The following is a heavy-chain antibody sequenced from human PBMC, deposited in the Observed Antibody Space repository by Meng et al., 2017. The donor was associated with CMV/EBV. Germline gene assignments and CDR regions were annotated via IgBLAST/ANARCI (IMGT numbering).Heavy chain of an antibody. CDR3: ARDTDYYDSSGYPFDY. CDR1: GFTFSSYW. J-gene: IGHJ4*02. V-gene: IGHV3-7*01. D-gene: IGHD3-22*01. Sequence: GESLKISCVASGFTFSSYWMSWVRQAPGKGLEWLANIKQDGSDKYYVDSVKGRFTISRDNPKNSLFLQMNSLRAEDTAVYYCARDTDYYDSSGYPFDYWGQGTLVTVSS. CDR2: IKQDGSDK.